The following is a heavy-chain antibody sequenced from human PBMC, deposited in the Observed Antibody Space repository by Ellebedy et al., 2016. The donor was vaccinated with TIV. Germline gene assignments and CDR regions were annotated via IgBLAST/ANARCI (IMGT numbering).Heavy chain of an antibody. J-gene: IGHJ6*02. CDR1: GFTFSSYG. V-gene: IGHV3-33*08. CDR2: IWYDGSNK. D-gene: IGHD3-9*01. Sequence: GESLKISCAASGFTFSSYGMHWVRQAPGKGLEWVAVIWYDGSNKYYADSVKGRFTISRDNSKKTLYLQMNSLRAEDTAVYYCARESPHSDIYYYYGMDVWGQGTTVTVSS. CDR3: ARESPHSDIYYYYGMDV.